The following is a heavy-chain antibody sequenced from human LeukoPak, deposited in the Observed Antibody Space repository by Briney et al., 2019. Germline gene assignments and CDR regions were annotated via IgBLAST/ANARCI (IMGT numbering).Heavy chain of an antibody. CDR1: GGSISRSNYY. V-gene: IGHV4-39*07. J-gene: IGHJ6*03. Sequence: PSETLSLTCTVSGGSISRSNYYWDWIRQPPGKGLEWIGSIYYSGSTYYNPSLKSRVTISVDTSKNQFSLKLSSVTAADTAVYYCARDERPAAGASMYYYYYMDVWGKGTTVTVSS. D-gene: IGHD6-13*01. CDR3: ARDERPAAGASMYYYYYMDV. CDR2: IYYSGST.